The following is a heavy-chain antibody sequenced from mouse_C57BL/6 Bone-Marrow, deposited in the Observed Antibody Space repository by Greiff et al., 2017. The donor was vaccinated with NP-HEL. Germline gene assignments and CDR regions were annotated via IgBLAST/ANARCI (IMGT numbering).Heavy chain of an antibody. CDR2: IYPGSGST. CDR3: ARYYYGSSFRLDY. V-gene: IGHV1-55*01. J-gene: IGHJ4*01. CDR1: GYTFTSYW. Sequence: QVQLQQPGAELVKPGASVKMSCKASGYTFTSYWITWVKQRPGQGLEWIGDIYPGSGSTNYNEKFKSKATLTVDTSSSTAYMQLSSLTSEDSAVYYCARYYYGSSFRLDYWGQGTSVTVSS. D-gene: IGHD1-1*01.